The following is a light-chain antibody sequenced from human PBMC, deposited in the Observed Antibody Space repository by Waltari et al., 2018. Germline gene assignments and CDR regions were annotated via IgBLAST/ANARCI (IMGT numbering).Light chain of an antibody. J-gene: IGKJ4*01. CDR1: QDISRK. Sequence: IVMTQSPATLSMSPGERATLSCRASQDISRKLAWYQHRPGQAPRVLIYGASTRATDIPARFSGSGAGTECTLTISSLQSEDFAVYYCQQYDNWPSVSFGGGTKVDIK. CDR3: QQYDNWPSVS. CDR2: GAS. V-gene: IGKV3-15*01.